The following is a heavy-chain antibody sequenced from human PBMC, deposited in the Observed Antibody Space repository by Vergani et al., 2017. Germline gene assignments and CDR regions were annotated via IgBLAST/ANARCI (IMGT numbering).Heavy chain of an antibody. D-gene: IGHD3-10*01. CDR2: ISYAGSIR. V-gene: IGHV3-30*01. CDR3: VRDSSPVPFGQCDY. CDR1: EFTFSNYA. J-gene: IGHJ4*02. Sequence: QVQLVESGGGVVQPGRSLRLSCVVSEFTFSNYAIHWVRQAPGKGLEWVTGISYAGSIRYHADSVKGRFTISRDQSNNTLYLQMNSLRPEDTAVYYCVRDSSPVPFGQCDYCIQGTLVTVSS.